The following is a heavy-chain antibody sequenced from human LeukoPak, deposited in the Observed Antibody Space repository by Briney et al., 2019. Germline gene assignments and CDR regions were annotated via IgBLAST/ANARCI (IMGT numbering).Heavy chain of an antibody. Sequence: SVKVSCKTSGGTFSSYAFSWVRQAPGQGLEWMGGIIPMFGTTDQAQRFQGRVTISADESTSTAYVELSSLRSEDTAVYYCARGYSGYQDAFHIWGQGTMVTVSS. J-gene: IGHJ3*02. V-gene: IGHV1-69*13. CDR3: ARGYSGYQDAFHI. CDR1: GGTFSSYA. D-gene: IGHD5-12*01. CDR2: IIPMFGTT.